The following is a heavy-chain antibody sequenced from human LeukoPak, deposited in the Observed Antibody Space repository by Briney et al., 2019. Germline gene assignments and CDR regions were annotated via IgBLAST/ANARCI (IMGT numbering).Heavy chain of an antibody. CDR2: RYYSGST. CDR3: ARVRGDFETD. Sequence: KASETLSLTCSVSGGSISIYYWTWIRQPPGKGLEWIGYRYYSGSTTYNPSLKSRVTISVDTSKSQFSLKLISVTAEDTAIYYCARVRGDFETDWGQGTLVTVSS. CDR1: GGSISIYY. J-gene: IGHJ1*01. D-gene: IGHD3-16*01. V-gene: IGHV4-59*01.